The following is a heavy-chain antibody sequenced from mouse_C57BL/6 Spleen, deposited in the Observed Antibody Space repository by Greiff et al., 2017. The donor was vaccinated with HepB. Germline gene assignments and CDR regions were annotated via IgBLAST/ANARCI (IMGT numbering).Heavy chain of an antibody. CDR2: IYPGDGDT. V-gene: IGHV1-80*01. CDR3: ASPFTTVVEGFAY. D-gene: IGHD1-1*01. CDR1: GYAFSSYW. Sequence: VKLQESGAELVKPGASVKISCKASGYAFSSYWMNWVKQRPGKGLEWIGQIYPGDGDTNYNGKFKGKATLTADKSSSTAYMQLSSLTSEDSAVYFCASPFTTVVEGFAYWGQGTLVTVSA. J-gene: IGHJ3*01.